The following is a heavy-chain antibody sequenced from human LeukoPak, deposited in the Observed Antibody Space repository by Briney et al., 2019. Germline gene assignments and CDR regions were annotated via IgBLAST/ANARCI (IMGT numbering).Heavy chain of an antibody. J-gene: IGHJ5*02. CDR3: ARDSSGVPGP. CDR1: GGTVTSYA. V-gene: IGHV1-69*05. CDR2: IIPIFGRA. Sequence: GASGKVSGKASGGTVTSYAISWGRQAGGQGVEGRGGIIPIFGRANNAQKFQGRVTITTDEATSTAYMELSSLRSEDTAVYYCARDSSGVPGPWGQGTLVTVSS.